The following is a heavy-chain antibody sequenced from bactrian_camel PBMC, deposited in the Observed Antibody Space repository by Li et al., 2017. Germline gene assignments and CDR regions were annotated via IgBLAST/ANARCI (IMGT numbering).Heavy chain of an antibody. D-gene: IGHD3*01. Sequence: QLVESGGGSVQAGGSLRLSCIASAGSTYCMGWFRQAPGKEREGVASISYGALRTYYADSVKGRFTISRDYAKNTLYLQMNSLKPEDTAMYYCAADTVLPICVWVATYNYWGQGTQVTVS. CDR2: ISYGALRT. CDR1: AGSTYC. V-gene: IGHV3-3*01. CDR3: AADTVLPICVWVATYNY. J-gene: IGHJ4*01.